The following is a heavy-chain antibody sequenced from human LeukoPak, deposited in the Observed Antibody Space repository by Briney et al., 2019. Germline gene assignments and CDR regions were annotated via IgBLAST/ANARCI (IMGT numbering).Heavy chain of an antibody. V-gene: IGHV4-59*01. CDR3: ARAGGYYDILTGYNDAFDI. CDR2: IYYSGST. D-gene: IGHD3-9*01. CDR1: GGSFSGYY. Sequence: SETLSLTCTVYGGSFSGYYWSWIRQPPGKGLEWIGYIYYSGSTNYNPSLKSRVTISVDTSKNQFSLELSSVTAADTAVYYCARAGGYYDILTGYNDAFDIWGQGTMVTVSS. J-gene: IGHJ3*02.